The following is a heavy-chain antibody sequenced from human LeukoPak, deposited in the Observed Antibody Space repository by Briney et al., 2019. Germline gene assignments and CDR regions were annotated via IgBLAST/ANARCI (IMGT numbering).Heavy chain of an antibody. V-gene: IGHV1-69*13. J-gene: IGHJ6*04. Sequence: SVKVFCKASGGTFSSYAISWVRQAPGQGLEWMGGIIPIFGTANYAQKFQGRVTITADESTSTAYMELSSLRSEDTAVYYCARVAGLAVTSYYYYGMDVWGKGTTVTVSS. CDR1: GGTFSSYA. D-gene: IGHD2-21*02. CDR3: ARVAGLAVTSYYYYGMDV. CDR2: IIPIFGTA.